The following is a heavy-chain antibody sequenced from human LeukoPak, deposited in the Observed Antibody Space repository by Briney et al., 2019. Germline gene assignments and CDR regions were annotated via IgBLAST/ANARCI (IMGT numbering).Heavy chain of an antibody. CDR2: IKQDGSEK. CDR1: GFTFSSYA. CDR3: ARRRYSGSSQHFDY. Sequence: GGSLRLSCAASGFTFSSYAMSWVRQAPGEGLEWVANIKQDGSEKYYVDSVKGRFTISRDNAKNSLYLQMNSLRAEDTAVYYCARRRYSGSSQHFDYWGLGTLVTVSS. V-gene: IGHV3-7*01. J-gene: IGHJ4*02. D-gene: IGHD1-26*01.